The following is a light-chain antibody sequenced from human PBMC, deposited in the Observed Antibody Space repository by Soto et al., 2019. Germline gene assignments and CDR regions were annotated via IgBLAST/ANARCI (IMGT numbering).Light chain of an antibody. CDR2: DVS. CDR3: SSYTSSSTPYD. CDR1: SSDVGGYNY. J-gene: IGLJ1*01. V-gene: IGLV2-14*01. Sequence: QSALTQPASVSGSPGQSITISCTGTSSDVGGYNYVSWYQQHPGKAPKLMIYDVSNRPSDVSNRFSGSKSGNTASLTISGLQAEDVADYYCSSYTSSSTPYDFGTGTKLTVL.